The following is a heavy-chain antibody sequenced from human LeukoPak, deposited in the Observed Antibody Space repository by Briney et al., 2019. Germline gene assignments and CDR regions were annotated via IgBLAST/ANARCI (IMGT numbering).Heavy chain of an antibody. V-gene: IGHV3-30-3*01. CDR3: ARAVTTYYYYYGMDV. J-gene: IGHJ6*02. Sequence: GRSLRLSCAASGFTFSSYAMHWVRQAPGKGLEWVAVISYDGSNKYYADSVKGRFTISRDNSKNTLYLQMNSLRAEDTAVYYCARAVTTYYYYYGMDVWGQGTTVTVSS. CDR1: GFTFSSYA. D-gene: IGHD4-17*01. CDR2: ISYDGSNK.